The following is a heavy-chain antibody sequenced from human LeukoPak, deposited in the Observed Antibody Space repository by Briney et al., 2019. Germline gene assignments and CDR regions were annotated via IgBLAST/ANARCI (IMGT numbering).Heavy chain of an antibody. D-gene: IGHD3-10*01. CDR3: AREGRYGSWSYSSPTGYYYMDV. V-gene: IGHV1-2*02. CDR1: GYTFTDYY. Sequence: ASVKVPCKASGYTFTDYYMHWVRQAPGQGLEWMGWINPNSGGTNYAQKFQGRVTMTRDTSISTAYMELSSLRSEDTAVYYCAREGRYGSWSYSSPTGYYYMDVWGKGTTVTISS. J-gene: IGHJ6*03. CDR2: INPNSGGT.